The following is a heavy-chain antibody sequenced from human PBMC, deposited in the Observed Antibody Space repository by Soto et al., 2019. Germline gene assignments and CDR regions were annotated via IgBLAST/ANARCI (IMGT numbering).Heavy chain of an antibody. CDR2: MNPNSGHT. D-gene: IGHD3-3*01. J-gene: IGHJ3*02. CDR1: GYPFVTYD. V-gene: IGHV1-8*01. Sequence: ASVKVSCKASGYPFVTYDINWVRQAAGQGPEWMGWMNPNSGHTGYSQKFQDRLTMTKNISISTAYMELSSLTSDDTAVYYCARALFEVEWLSMRPFEIWGQGTMVTVSS. CDR3: ARALFEVEWLSMRPFEI.